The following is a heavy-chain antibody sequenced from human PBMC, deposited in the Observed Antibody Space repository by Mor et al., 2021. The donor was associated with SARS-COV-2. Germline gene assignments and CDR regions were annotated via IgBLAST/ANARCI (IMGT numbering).Heavy chain of an antibody. D-gene: IGHD1-1*01. V-gene: IGHV3-21*01. Sequence: WVRQAPGKGLEWVSSISSSSSYIYYADSVKGRFTISRDNAKNSLYLQMNSLRAEDTAVYYCARDPPPGALGTPWFDPWGQG. CDR3: ARDPPPGALGTPWFDP. CDR2: ISSSSSYI. J-gene: IGHJ5*02.